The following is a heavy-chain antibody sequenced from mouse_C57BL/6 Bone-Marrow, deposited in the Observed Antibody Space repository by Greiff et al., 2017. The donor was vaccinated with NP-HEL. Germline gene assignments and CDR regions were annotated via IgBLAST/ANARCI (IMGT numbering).Heavy chain of an antibody. J-gene: IGHJ1*03. Sequence: QVQLKQSGAELARPGASVKLSCKASGYTFTSYGISWVKQRTGQGLEWIGEIYPRSGNTYYNEKFKGKATLTADKSSSTAYMELRSLTSEDSAVYFCARGLGRHWYFDVWGTGTTVTVSS. V-gene: IGHV1-81*01. CDR3: ARGLGRHWYFDV. D-gene: IGHD4-1*01. CDR1: GYTFTSYG. CDR2: IYPRSGNT.